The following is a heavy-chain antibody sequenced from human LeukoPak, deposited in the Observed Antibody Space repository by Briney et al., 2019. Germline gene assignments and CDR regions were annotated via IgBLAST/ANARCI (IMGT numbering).Heavy chain of an antibody. Sequence: GGSLRLSCAASGFTFSSNSMNWVRQAPGQGLEWVSSISSSSSYIFYADSVKGRFTISRDNAKKSLYLQMNSLRAEDTAVYYCARVFSSAYDTSFDHWGQGTLVTVSS. J-gene: IGHJ4*02. CDR2: ISSSSSYI. V-gene: IGHV3-21*01. CDR1: GFTFSSNS. D-gene: IGHD5-12*01. CDR3: ARVFSSAYDTSFDH.